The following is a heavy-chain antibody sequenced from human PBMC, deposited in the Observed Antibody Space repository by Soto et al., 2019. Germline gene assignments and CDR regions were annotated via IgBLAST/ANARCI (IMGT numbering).Heavy chain of an antibody. CDR1: GYTFTSYD. V-gene: IGHV1-8*01. CDR3: ATVGYDSSGYTRDAFDI. Sequence: ASVKVSCKASGYTFTSYDINWVRQATGQGLEWMGWMNPNSGNTGYAQKFQGRVTMTEDTSTDTAYMELSSLRSEDTAVYYCATVGYDSSGYTRDAFDIWGQGTMVTVSS. CDR2: MNPNSGNT. D-gene: IGHD3-22*01. J-gene: IGHJ3*02.